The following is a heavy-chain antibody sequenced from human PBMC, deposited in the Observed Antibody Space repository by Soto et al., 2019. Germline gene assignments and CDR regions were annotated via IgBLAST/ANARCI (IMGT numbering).Heavy chain of an antibody. V-gene: IGHV5-51*01. CDR1: GYSFTSYW. CDR2: IYPGDSDT. D-gene: IGHD3-22*01. CDR3: ARIPAYYYDSSGYPYFDY. Sequence: GESLKSSCKGSGYSFTSYWIGWVRQMPGKGLEWMGIIYPGDSDTRYSPSFQGQVTISADKSISTAYLQWSSLKASDTAMYYCARIPAYYYDSSGYPYFDYCGQGTLVPVSS. J-gene: IGHJ4*02.